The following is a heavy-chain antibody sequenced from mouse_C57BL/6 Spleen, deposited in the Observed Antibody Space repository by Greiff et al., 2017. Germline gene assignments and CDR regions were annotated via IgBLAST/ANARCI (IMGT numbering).Heavy chain of an antibody. D-gene: IGHD1-1*01. CDR1: GYTFTDYE. Sequence: VQLQESGAELVRPGASVTLSCKASGYTFTDYEMHWVKQTPVHGLEWIGAIDPETGGTAYNQKFKGKAILTADNSSSTAYMELRSLTSEDSAVYYCTNYGYWGQGTTLTVSS. CDR3: TNYGY. CDR2: IDPETGGT. J-gene: IGHJ2*01. V-gene: IGHV1-15*01.